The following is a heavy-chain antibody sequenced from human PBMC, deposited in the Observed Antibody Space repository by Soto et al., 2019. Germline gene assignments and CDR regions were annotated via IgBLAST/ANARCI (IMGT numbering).Heavy chain of an antibody. CDR3: ATLPPRIEVTVLPIPT. Sequence: PSETLSLTCTASGGSMISYYWSWVRQSPGKGLEWIGDIYHIGTTNYNPSLRGRVTISVDKSNNQFSLTLKYVTAADTAVHYCATLPPRIEVTVLPIPTWGQGTLVTVSS. CDR1: GGSMISYY. CDR2: IYHIGTT. D-gene: IGHD2-15*01. V-gene: IGHV4-59*12. J-gene: IGHJ5*02.